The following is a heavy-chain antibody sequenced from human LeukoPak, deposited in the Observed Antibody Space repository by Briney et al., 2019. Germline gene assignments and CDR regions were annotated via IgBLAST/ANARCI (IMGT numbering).Heavy chain of an antibody. J-gene: IGHJ4*02. V-gene: IGHV3-23*01. CDR2: ISGSGSSS. Sequence: GGSLRLSCAASGFNSGFDFHIYAMTWVRQAPGKGLEWVSTISGSGSSSDYVASARGRFTISRDNSKNTLYLQMNSLRAEDTAVYYCARVTVEMATLDYWGQGTLVTVSS. D-gene: IGHD5-24*01. CDR1: GFNSGFDFHIYA. CDR3: ARVTVEMATLDY.